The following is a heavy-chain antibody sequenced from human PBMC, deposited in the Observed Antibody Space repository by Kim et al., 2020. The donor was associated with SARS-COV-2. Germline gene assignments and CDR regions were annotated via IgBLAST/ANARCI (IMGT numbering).Heavy chain of an antibody. Sequence: ASVKVSCKTSGDTSRKNGFNWMRQAPGQGLEWMGWISTKDGDTNYALKFQDRVMMTTDSSTTTVYMELRSLKSDDPAVYYCVRGTLGDINDYWGQGTLVT. CDR1: GDTSRKNG. D-gene: IGHD3-16*01. CDR2: ISTKDGDT. V-gene: IGHV1-18*01. J-gene: IGHJ4*02. CDR3: VRGTLGDINDY.